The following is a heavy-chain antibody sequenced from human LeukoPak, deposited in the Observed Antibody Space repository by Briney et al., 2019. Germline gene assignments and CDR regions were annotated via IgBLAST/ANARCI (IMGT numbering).Heavy chain of an antibody. V-gene: IGHV4-59*01. CDR1: DGSITNYD. D-gene: IGHD3-22*01. CDR3: ARIFSSGYGLFDY. Sequence: SETLSLTCTVSDGSITNYDWSWVRQPPGKGLEFIGHVHYSGTANYNPSLRSRVTISIDTSKKHFFLKLKSVTAADTAVYYCARIFSSGYGLFDYWGQGTLVTVSS. CDR2: VHYSGTA. J-gene: IGHJ4*02.